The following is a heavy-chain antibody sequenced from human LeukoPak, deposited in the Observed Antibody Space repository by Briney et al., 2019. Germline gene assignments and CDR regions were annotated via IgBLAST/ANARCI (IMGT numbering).Heavy chain of an antibody. CDR1: GFTFSDYY. Sequence: GGSLRLSCAVSGFTFSDYYMSWIRQAPGKGLEWVSYISSSSSYTNYADSVKGRFTISRDNAKNSLYLQMNSLRAEETAVYYCARVRKYSSGWYDAFDIWGQGTMVTVSS. V-gene: IGHV3-11*05. CDR2: ISSSSSYT. CDR3: ARVRKYSSGWYDAFDI. J-gene: IGHJ3*02. D-gene: IGHD6-19*01.